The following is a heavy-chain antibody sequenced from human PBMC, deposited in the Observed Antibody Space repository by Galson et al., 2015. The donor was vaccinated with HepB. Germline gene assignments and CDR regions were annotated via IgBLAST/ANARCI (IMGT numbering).Heavy chain of an antibody. V-gene: IGHV2-70*01. CDR3: ARMRTSYDFWSGYYPDWYYGMDV. CDR1: GFSLSTSGMC. CDR2: IDWDDDK. Sequence: PALVKPTQTLTLTCTFSGFSLSTSGMCVSWIRQPPGKALEWLALIDWDDDKYYSTSLKTRLTISKDTSKNQVVLTMTNMDPVDTATYYCARMRTSYDFWSGYYPDWYYGMDVWGQGTTVTVSS. D-gene: IGHD3-3*01. J-gene: IGHJ6*02.